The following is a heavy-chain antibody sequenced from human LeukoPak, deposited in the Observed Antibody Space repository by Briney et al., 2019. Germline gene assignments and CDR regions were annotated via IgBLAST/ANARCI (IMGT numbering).Heavy chain of an antibody. CDR1: GFTFSDY. CDR3: ARSATKYCSSTSCPYYYYGMDV. CDR2: ISSSGSTI. D-gene: IGHD2-2*01. J-gene: IGHJ6*02. V-gene: IGHV3-11*01. Sequence: GGSLRLSCAASGFTFSDYMSWIRQAPGKGLEWVSYISSSGSTIYYADSVKGRFTISRDNAKNSLYLQMNSLRAEDTAVYYCARSATKYCSSTSCPYYYYGMDVWGQGTMVTVSS.